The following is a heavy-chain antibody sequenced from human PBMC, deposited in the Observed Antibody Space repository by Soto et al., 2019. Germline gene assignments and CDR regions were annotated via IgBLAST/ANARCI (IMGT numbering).Heavy chain of an antibody. Sequence: PRGALRLSCAASVFTFSIYAMRWVRQAPGKGLEWVAVISYDGSNKYYADSVKGRFTISRDNSKNTLYLQMNSLRAEDTAVYYCARDLSYTSSWRFDYWGQGTMVTVSS. CDR3: ARDLSYTSSWRFDY. V-gene: IGHV3-30-3*01. CDR2: ISYDGSNK. D-gene: IGHD6-13*01. J-gene: IGHJ4*01. CDR1: VFTFSIYA.